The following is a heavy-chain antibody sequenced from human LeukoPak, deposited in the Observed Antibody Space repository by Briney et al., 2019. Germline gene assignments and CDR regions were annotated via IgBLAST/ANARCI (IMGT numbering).Heavy chain of an antibody. D-gene: IGHD6-19*01. V-gene: IGHV3-7*01. J-gene: IGHJ4*02. CDR2: IKQDGSEK. CDR3: ARVSAVAGSREYFDY. Sequence: GGSLRLSCAASGFTFSSYWMSWVRQAPGKGLEWVANIKQDGSEKYYVDSVKGRFTISRDNAKNSLYLQMNSLRAEDTAVYYCARVSAVAGSREYFDYWGQGTLVTVSS. CDR1: GFTFSSYW.